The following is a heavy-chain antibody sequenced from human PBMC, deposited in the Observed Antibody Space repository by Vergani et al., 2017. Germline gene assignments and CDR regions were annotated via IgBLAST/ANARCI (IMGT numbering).Heavy chain of an antibody. V-gene: IGHV3-21*01. CDR1: GFTFSSYS. CDR3: ASWRNYDILT. D-gene: IGHD3-9*01. CDR2: ISSSSTFL. J-gene: IGHJ5*02. Sequence: EVQLVQSGAEVKKPGESLKISCAASGFTFSSYSMNWVRQAPGKGLEWVSYISSSSTFLYYADSVKGRFTISRDNAKNSLFLQMNSLRVEDTAVYYCASWRNYDILTWGQGTLVTVSS.